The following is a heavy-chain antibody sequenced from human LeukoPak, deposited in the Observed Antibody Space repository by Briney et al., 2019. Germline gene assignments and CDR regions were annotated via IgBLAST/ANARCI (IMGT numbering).Heavy chain of an antibody. CDR2: IYSSGST. D-gene: IGHD5-24*01. J-gene: IGHJ4*02. Sequence: TLSLTCTVSAASISSGCYYWTWLRQHPGKGREWNGYIYSSGSTYYNPSLKSRVTISVDTSKNQFTLKLSSVTAADTAVYYCAREDGYNSAVDYWGQGTLVTVSS. CDR3: AREDGYNSAVDY. V-gene: IGHV4-31*03. CDR1: AASISSGCYY.